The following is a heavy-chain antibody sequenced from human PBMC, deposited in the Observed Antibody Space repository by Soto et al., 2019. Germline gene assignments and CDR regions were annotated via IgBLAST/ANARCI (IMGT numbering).Heavy chain of an antibody. D-gene: IGHD3-22*01. Sequence: ASVKVSCKASGGTFSSYAISWVRQAPGQGLEWMGGIIPIFGTANYAQKFQGRVTITADKSTSTAYMELSSLRSEDTAVYYCARGPYDSSGYYYFDYWGQGTLVTVSS. V-gene: IGHV1-69*06. CDR1: GGTFSSYA. CDR3: ARGPYDSSGYYYFDY. CDR2: IIPIFGTA. J-gene: IGHJ4*02.